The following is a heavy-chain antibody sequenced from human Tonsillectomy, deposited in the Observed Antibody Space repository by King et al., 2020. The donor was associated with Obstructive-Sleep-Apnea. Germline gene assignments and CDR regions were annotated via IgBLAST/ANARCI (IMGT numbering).Heavy chain of an antibody. D-gene: IGHD6-19*01. V-gene: IGHV4-39*07. CDR2: IYYSGST. Sequence: LQLQESGPGLVNPSETLSLSCIVSGASISSNSYYWGWIRQPPGKGLEWIGNIYYSGSTYYNPSLKSRVTISLDTSKSQFSLRLSSVPAADTAVYYCARAVAVAGSFDPWGRGTLVSVSS. CDR3: ARAVAVAGSFDP. J-gene: IGHJ5*02. CDR1: GASISSNSYY.